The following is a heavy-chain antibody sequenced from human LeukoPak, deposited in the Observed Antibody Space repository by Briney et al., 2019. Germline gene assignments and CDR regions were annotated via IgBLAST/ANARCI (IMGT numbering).Heavy chain of an antibody. Sequence: SGGSLRLSCTASGFTFSSYAMHWVRQAPGKGLEWVAVIWYDGSNEFYADSVKGRFTISRDNSKNTLYLQMNSLRAEDTAVYYCARDPWIVATTYFDYWGQGTLVTVSS. J-gene: IGHJ4*02. D-gene: IGHD5-12*01. CDR1: GFTFSSYA. V-gene: IGHV3-33*01. CDR3: ARDPWIVATTYFDY. CDR2: IWYDGSNE.